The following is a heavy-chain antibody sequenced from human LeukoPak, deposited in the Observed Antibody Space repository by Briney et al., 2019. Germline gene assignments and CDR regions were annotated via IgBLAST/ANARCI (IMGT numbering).Heavy chain of an antibody. J-gene: IGHJ4*02. CDR2: ISAYNGNT. Sequence: ASVTVSCKASGYTFTSYGISWVRQAPGQGLEWMGWISAYNGNTNYAQKLQGRVTMTTDTSTSTAYMELRSLRSDDTAVYYCALRYYYGSGNLLFYFDYWGQGTLVTVSS. D-gene: IGHD3-10*01. CDR3: ALRYYYGSGNLLFYFDY. V-gene: IGHV1-18*04. CDR1: GYTFTSYG.